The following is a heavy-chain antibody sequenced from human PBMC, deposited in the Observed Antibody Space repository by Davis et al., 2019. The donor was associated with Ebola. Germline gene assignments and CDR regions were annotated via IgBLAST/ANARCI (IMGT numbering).Heavy chain of an antibody. CDR3: TRVRVVVSCLVCGRWFYP. CDR1: GYTFTNYA. V-gene: IGHV7-4-1*02. CDR2: INTKSGNP. J-gene: IGHJ5*02. Sequence: ASVKVSCKASGYTFTNYAMNWVRQAPGQGLEWMGWINTKSGNPTYAQDFTGRFVFSLDTSVSTAYLQISSLRPEDTAVYYCTRVRVVVSCLVCGRWFYPWGQGTLVTVSS. D-gene: IGHD2-15*01.